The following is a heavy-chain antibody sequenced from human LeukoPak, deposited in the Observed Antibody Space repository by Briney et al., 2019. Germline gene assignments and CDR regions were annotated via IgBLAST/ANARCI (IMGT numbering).Heavy chain of an antibody. CDR2: INHSGST. Sequence: SETLSLTCAVYGGSFSGYYWSWIRQPPGKGLEWIGEINHSGSTNYNPSLKSRVTISVDTSKNQFSLKLSSVTAADTAVYYCARYEGRGIENWFDPWGQGTLVTVSS. CDR1: GGSFSGYY. CDR3: ARYEGRGIENWFDP. V-gene: IGHV4-34*01. J-gene: IGHJ5*02. D-gene: IGHD3-10*01.